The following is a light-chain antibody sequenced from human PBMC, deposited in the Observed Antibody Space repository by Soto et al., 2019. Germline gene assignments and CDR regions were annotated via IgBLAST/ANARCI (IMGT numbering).Light chain of an antibody. V-gene: IGLV2-14*01. CDR2: EVS. Sequence: QSALTQPASVSGSPGQSITISCTGTSSDVGGYNRVSWYQHHPGKAPKLMIYEVSNRPSGVSNRFSGSKSGNTASLTISGLQADDEADYYCNSHTSSNTRVFGTGTKVTVL. CDR1: SSDVGGYNR. CDR3: NSHTSSNTRV. J-gene: IGLJ1*01.